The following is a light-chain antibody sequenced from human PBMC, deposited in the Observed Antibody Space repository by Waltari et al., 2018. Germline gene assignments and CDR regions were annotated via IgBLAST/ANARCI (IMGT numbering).Light chain of an antibody. CDR2: DVI. Sequence: QSALTQPASVSGSPGQSITISCTGTSSDVGAYNYVSWYQQYSGKAPKLMIYDVIKRPSGFSNRFSGAKSGNTASLTISGLQAEDEADYYCSSFTRSATLVFGGGTKLTVL. CDR1: SSDVGAYNY. V-gene: IGLV2-14*03. CDR3: SSFTRSATLV. J-gene: IGLJ3*02.